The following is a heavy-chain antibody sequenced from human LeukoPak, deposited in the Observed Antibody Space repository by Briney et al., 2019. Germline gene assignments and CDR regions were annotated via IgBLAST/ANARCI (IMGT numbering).Heavy chain of an antibody. CDR2: IYYTGST. J-gene: IGHJ4*02. CDR1: GASLSGGTYY. D-gene: IGHD1-26*01. Sequence: PSETLSLTCSVSGASLSGGTYYWGWIRQPPGKGLEWIGSIYYTGSTYDNPSLKSRVPISVDTSKNQFSLKLSSVTAADTAVYYCARRGGSGRAFDYWGQGTLVTVSS. V-gene: IGHV4-39*01. CDR3: ARRGGSGRAFDY.